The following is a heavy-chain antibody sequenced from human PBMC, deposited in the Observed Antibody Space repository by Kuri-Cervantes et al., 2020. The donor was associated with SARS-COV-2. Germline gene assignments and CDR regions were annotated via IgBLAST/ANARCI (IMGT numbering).Heavy chain of an antibody. J-gene: IGHJ4*02. CDR3: AKDSSSNFEANFDY. Sequence: GGSLRLSCAASGFTFSSYSMNWVRQAPGKGLEWVSYISSSSSTIYYADSVKGRFTISRDNSKNTLYLQMNSLRAEDTAVYYCAKDSSSNFEANFDYWGQGTLVTVSS. CDR1: GFTFSSYS. V-gene: IGHV3-48*01. CDR2: ISSSSSTI. D-gene: IGHD6-13*01.